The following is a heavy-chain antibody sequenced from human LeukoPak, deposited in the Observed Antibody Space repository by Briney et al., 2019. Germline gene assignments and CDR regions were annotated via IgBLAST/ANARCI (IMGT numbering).Heavy chain of an antibody. Sequence: GGSLRLSCAASGFTFSSYAMSWVRQAPGKGLEWVSAISGSGGSTYYADSVKGRFTISRDNSKNTLYLQMNSLRAEDTAVYYCAKDTTKASIAARPYYFDYWGQGTLVTVSS. CDR2: ISGSGGST. D-gene: IGHD6-6*01. CDR3: AKDTTKASIAARPYYFDY. V-gene: IGHV3-23*01. J-gene: IGHJ4*02. CDR1: GFTFSSYA.